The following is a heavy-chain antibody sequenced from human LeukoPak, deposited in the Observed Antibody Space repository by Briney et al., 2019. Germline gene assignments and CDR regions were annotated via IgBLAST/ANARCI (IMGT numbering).Heavy chain of an antibody. D-gene: IGHD2-15*01. CDR3: SRLSGVLIDY. CDR2: IDPSDSYT. Sequence: GESLKISCKGSGYSFTNFWISWVRQMPGKGLEWMGTIDPSDSYTNYSPSFQGHVTISADKSISTAYLQWSSLKASDTAIYYCSRLSGVLIDYWGQGTLVTVSS. CDR1: GYSFTNFW. V-gene: IGHV5-10-1*01. J-gene: IGHJ4*02.